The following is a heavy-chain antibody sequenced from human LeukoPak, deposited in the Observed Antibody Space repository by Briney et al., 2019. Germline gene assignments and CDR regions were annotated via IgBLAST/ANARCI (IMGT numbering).Heavy chain of an antibody. Sequence: SETLSLTCTVSGGSISSSSYYWGWIRQPPGKGLEWIGSIYYSGSTYYNPSLKSRVTISVDTPKNQFSLKLSSVTAADTAVYYCARSPSGSYPYYYYYYMDVWGKGTTVTVSS. CDR3: ARSPSGSYPYYYYYYMDV. CDR2: IYYSGST. CDR1: GGSISSSSYY. V-gene: IGHV4-39*01. D-gene: IGHD1-26*01. J-gene: IGHJ6*03.